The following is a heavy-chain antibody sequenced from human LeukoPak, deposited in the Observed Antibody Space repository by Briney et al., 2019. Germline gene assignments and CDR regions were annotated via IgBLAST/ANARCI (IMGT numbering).Heavy chain of an antibody. CDR2: IKQDGSEK. V-gene: IGHV3-7*01. J-gene: IGHJ4*02. Sequence: ETLSLTCTVSGYSISSGYYWGWIRQSPGKGLEWVANIKQDGSEKYYVDSVKGRFTISRDNAKNSLYLQMNSLRAEDTAVYYCARDKGHYDILTGYYNSYYFDYWGQGTLVTVSS. CDR1: GYSISSGYY. CDR3: ARDKGHYDILTGYYNSYYFDY. D-gene: IGHD3-9*01.